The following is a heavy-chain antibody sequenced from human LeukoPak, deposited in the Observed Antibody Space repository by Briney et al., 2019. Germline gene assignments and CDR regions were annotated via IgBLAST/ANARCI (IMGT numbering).Heavy chain of an antibody. V-gene: IGHV3-11*04. D-gene: IGHD1-26*01. CDR2: ISGSGGDI. J-gene: IGHJ4*02. CDR3: ARVRGSYAIGY. CDR1: GFSFSGYY. Sequence: GSLRLSCAASGFSFSGYYMSWVRQAPGKGLGWVSYISGSGGDIYYADSVKGRFTISRDNAKNSLYLQMSSLRADDTAVYYCARVRGSYAIGYWGQGTLVTVSS.